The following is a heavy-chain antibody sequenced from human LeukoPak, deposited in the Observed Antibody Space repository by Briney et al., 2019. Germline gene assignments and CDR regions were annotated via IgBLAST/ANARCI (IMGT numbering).Heavy chain of an antibody. D-gene: IGHD2-15*01. Sequence: SETLSLTCTASGVSISSYYWSWVRQPPGKGLEWIGYIDNSGNTNYNPSLKCRVTISVDTYKNLCSLKVTSVTAADTAVYYCARGYCSGGSCYPLKSIYYYYMDVWGEGTTVTFSS. V-gene: IGHV4-59*12. J-gene: IGHJ6*03. CDR2: IDNSGNT. CDR1: GVSISSYY. CDR3: ARGYCSGGSCYPLKSIYYYYMDV.